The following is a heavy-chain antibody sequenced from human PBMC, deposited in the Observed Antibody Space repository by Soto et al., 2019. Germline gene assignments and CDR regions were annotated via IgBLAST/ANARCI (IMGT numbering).Heavy chain of an antibody. CDR1: GGSISSCY. Sequence: SETLSLTCTVSGGSISSCYWSWIRQPPGKGLEWIGYIYYSGSTNYNPSLKSRVTISVDTSKNQFSLKLSSVTAADTAVYYCARVVPGIVVVPAAIDYWGQGTLVTVSS. V-gene: IGHV4-59*01. CDR3: ARVVPGIVVVPAAIDY. J-gene: IGHJ4*02. CDR2: IYYSGST. D-gene: IGHD2-2*01.